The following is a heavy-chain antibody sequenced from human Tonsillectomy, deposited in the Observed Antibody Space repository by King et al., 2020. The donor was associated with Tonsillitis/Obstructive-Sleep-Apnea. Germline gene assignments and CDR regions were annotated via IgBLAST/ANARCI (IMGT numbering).Heavy chain of an antibody. CDR3: ARRGPYKYDYYYFYYMDV. V-gene: IGHV4-34*01. D-gene: IGHD5-24*01. CDR2: IHHSGST. J-gene: IGHJ6*03. CDR1: GGSFSGYY. Sequence: VQLQQWGAGLLKPSETLSLTCAVYGGSFSGYYWSWIRQPPGKGLEWIGEIHHSGSTKYNPSLKSRVTISVDTSKNQFSLKLSSATAADTAVYYCARRGPYKYDYYYFYYMDVWGKGTPVTISS.